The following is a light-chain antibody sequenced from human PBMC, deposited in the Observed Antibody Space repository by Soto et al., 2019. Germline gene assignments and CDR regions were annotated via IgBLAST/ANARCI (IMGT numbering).Light chain of an antibody. V-gene: IGKV1-5*03. Sequence: DIQMTQSPSTLSASVGDRVTITCRASQSISSWLAWYQQQPGKAPKLLIYKASILEIGVPSSFSGRGSETEFTLTITSLQPDDFATYYCQQYNSYPPWTFGQGTKVEIK. CDR2: KAS. CDR3: QQYNSYPPWT. J-gene: IGKJ1*01. CDR1: QSISSW.